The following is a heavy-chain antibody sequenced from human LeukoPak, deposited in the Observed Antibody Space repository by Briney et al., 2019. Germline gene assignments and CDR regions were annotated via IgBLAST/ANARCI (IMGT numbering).Heavy chain of an antibody. J-gene: IGHJ5*02. CDR2: IIPIFGTA. Sequence: SVKVSCKASGGTFSSYAISWVRQAPGQGLEWMGGIIPIFGTANYAQKFQGRVTITADESTSTAYMELSSLRSEDTAVYYCARVLAARSWFDPWGQGTLVTVSS. D-gene: IGHD6-6*01. CDR3: ARVLAARSWFDP. CDR1: GGTFSSYA. V-gene: IGHV1-69*13.